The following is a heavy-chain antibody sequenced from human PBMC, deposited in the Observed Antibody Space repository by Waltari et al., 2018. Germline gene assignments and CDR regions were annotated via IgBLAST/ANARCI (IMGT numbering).Heavy chain of an antibody. J-gene: IGHJ4*02. CDR2: IYSGGST. Sequence: VQLQESGPGLVKPSETLTLTCTVSNGPISSTSNWWAWIRQAPGKGLEWVSIIYSGGSTYSADSVRGRFTISRDISKNTVYLQMNSLRAEDTAVYYCARTLFGNWGQGTLVTVSS. D-gene: IGHD3-10*01. CDR3: ARTLFGN. CDR1: NGPISSTSNW. V-gene: IGHV3-66*02.